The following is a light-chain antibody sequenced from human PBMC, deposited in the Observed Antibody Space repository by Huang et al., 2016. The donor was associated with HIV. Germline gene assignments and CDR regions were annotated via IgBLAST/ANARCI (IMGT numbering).Light chain of an antibody. J-gene: IGKJ2*01. CDR3: QGSLSIPHT. CDR1: ENIRRY. Sequence: DIQMTQSPSSLSASVGDRVTIPCRASENIRRYLKWCQQKPGKPPKILIHSASTLQSGVPSRCSGRGSGTDVTLTITSLRPEDCATYYCQGSLSIPHTFGQGTKLEIK. CDR2: SAS. V-gene: IGKV1-39*01.